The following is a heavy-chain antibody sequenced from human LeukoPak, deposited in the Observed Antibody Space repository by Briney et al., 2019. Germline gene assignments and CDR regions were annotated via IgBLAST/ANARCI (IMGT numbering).Heavy chain of an antibody. CDR1: GFTFDDYA. Sequence: SLRLSCAASGFTFDDYAMHWVRQAPGKGLEWVSGISWNSGSIGYADSVKGRFTISRDNAKNSLYLQMNSLRAEDTALYYCAKATRPYYYDSSGYYDALDIRGQGTMVTVSS. CDR3: AKATRPYYYDSSGYYDALDI. V-gene: IGHV3-9*01. D-gene: IGHD3-22*01. CDR2: ISWNSGSI. J-gene: IGHJ3*02.